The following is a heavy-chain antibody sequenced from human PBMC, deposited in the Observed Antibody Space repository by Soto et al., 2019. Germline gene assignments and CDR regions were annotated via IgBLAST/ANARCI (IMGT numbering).Heavy chain of an antibody. V-gene: IGHV1-18*01. J-gene: IGHJ6*02. CDR3: ARDLREIVVVMFYYYGMDV. D-gene: IGHD3-22*01. CDR1: GYTFTRSG. CDR2: ISAYNGNT. Sequence: ASVKVSCKASGYTFTRSGISWVRQAPGQGLEWMGWISAYNGNTNYAQKLQGRVTMTTDTSTSTAYMELRSLRSDDTAVYYCARDLREIVVVMFYYYGMDVWGQGTTVTVSS.